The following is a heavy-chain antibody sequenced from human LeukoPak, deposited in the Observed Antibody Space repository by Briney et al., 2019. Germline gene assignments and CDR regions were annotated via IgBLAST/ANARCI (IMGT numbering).Heavy chain of an antibody. CDR3: ARRNIDTRWSFDS. CDR1: RFIFSNYW. CDR2: IKDDGSQK. Sequence: SGGSLRLSCEASRFIFSNYWMSWVRQAPGKGLEWVVNIKDDGSQKNYIDSVKGRFTISRDNAKASLFLQMNSLSSEDTAVYYCARRNIDTRWSFDSWGQGTLVTVSS. J-gene: IGHJ4*02. D-gene: IGHD2-15*01. V-gene: IGHV3-7*01.